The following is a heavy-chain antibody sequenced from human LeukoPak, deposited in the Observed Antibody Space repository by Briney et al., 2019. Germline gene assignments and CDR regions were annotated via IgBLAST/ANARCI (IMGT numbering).Heavy chain of an antibody. CDR3: ARAIGEVATIRPHFDY. CDR2: INHSGST. J-gene: IGHJ4*02. V-gene: IGHV4-34*01. CDR1: GGSFSGYY. Sequence: SETLSLTCAVYGGSFSGYYWSWIRQPPGKGLEWIGEINHSGSTNYNPSLKSRVTISVDTSKNQFSLKLSSVTAADTAVYYCARAIGEVATIRPHFDYWGQGTLVTVSS. D-gene: IGHD5-12*01.